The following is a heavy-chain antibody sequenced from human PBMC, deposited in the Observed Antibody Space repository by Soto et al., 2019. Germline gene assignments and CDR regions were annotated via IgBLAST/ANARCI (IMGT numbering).Heavy chain of an antibody. CDR3: ARDATRFYYFDY. CDR1: GFTFSDYY. J-gene: IGHJ4*02. V-gene: IGHV3-11*05. CDR2: ISSSSSYT. D-gene: IGHD2-15*01. Sequence: GSLRLSCAASGFTFSDYYMSWIRQAPGKGLEWVSYISSSSSYTNYADSVKGRFTISRDNAKNSLYLQMNSLRAEDTAVYYCARDATRFYYFDYWGQGTLVTVSS.